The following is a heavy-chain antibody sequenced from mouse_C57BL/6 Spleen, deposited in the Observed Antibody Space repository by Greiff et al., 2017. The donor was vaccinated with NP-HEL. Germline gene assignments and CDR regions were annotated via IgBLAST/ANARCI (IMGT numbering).Heavy chain of an antibody. J-gene: IGHJ4*01. CDR1: GYAFSSYW. CDR3: ARSLLYYYAMDY. V-gene: IGHV1-80*01. CDR2: IYPGDGDT. Sequence: VMLVESGAELVKPGASVKISCKASGYAFSSYWMNWVKQRPGKGLEWIGQIYPGDGDTNYNGKFKGKATLTADKSSSTAYMQLSSLTSEDSAVYFCARSLLYYYAMDYWGQGTSVTVSS. D-gene: IGHD1-1*01.